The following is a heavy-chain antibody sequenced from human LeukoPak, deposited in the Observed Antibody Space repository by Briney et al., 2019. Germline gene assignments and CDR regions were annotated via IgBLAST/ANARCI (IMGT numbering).Heavy chain of an antibody. Sequence: GGSLRLSCAASGFTFSNHGMNWVSQAPGKGLEWVSGISPSGDITYYADSVKGRFTISRDNSKYTLYLEVISLTAEDTAVYYCAKDDAWLRFGEWSQGTLVTVSS. J-gene: IGHJ4*02. CDR3: AKDDAWLRFGE. CDR2: ISPSGDIT. CDR1: GFTFSNHG. V-gene: IGHV3-23*01. D-gene: IGHD3-10*01.